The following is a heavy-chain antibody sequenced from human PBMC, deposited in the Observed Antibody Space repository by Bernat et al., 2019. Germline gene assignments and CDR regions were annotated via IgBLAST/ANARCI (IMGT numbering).Heavy chain of an antibody. J-gene: IGHJ4*02. CDR1: GFTFSTYA. CDR2: IFGSGGTT. CDR3: AKLGGRLDYYDSSGYYGHFDY. V-gene: IGHV3-23*04. Sequence: VQLVESGGALVQPGGCLRLSCAASGFTFSTYAMSWVRQAPEKGLEWVSTIFGSGGTTYYADSVKGRFTISRDNSKNTVYLQMNSLRAEDTAVYYCAKLGGRLDYYDSSGYYGHFDYWGQGTLVTVSS. D-gene: IGHD3-22*01.